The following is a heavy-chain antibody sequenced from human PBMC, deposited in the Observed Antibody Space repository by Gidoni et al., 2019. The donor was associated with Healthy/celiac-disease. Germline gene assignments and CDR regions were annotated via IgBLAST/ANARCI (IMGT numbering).Heavy chain of an antibody. CDR3: ARGRLITMVRGVMVY. V-gene: IGHV1-2*02. Sequence: HVQLVPSGAEVQKPGASVKVSCKASGYTFTGYYMHWVRQAHGQGLEWIGWINPNSGGTNYAQKFHGRVTMTRDTSIRTAYRELRRLRSDDTAVYDCARGRLITMVRGVMVYWGQGTLVTVSS. CDR1: GYTFTGYY. CDR2: INPNSGGT. D-gene: IGHD3-10*01. J-gene: IGHJ4*02.